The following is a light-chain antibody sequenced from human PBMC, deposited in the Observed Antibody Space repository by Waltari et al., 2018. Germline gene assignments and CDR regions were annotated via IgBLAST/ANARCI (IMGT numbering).Light chain of an antibody. CDR3: APWDDSLNGWV. CDR1: SSHIGSNT. Sequence: QSVLTQPPSASGTPGQRVTIYCSGSSSHIGSNTVNWYQQLPGAAPKLLIYSNKQRPSGVPDRFSGSKSGTSASLAIDGLQSEDEADYYCAPWDDSLNGWVFGGGTKLTVL. V-gene: IGLV1-44*01. J-gene: IGLJ3*02. CDR2: SNK.